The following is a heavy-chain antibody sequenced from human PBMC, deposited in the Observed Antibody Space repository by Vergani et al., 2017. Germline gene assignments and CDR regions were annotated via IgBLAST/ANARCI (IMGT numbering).Heavy chain of an antibody. CDR3: ARGGLVGYPASIDP. D-gene: IGHD1-1*01. J-gene: IGHJ5*02. CDR2: INPNSGNT. V-gene: IGHV1-8*02. CDR1: GYTFTGYY. Sequence: QVQLVQSGAEVKKPGASVKVSCKASGYTFTGYYMHWVRQAPGQGLEWMGWINPNSGNTGYAQKFQGRVTMTRNTSISTAYMELSSLRSEDTAVYYCARGGLVGYPASIDPWGQGNLVTVSS.